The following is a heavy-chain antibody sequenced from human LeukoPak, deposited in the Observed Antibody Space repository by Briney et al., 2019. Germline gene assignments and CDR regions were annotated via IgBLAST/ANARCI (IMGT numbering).Heavy chain of an antibody. CDR2: ISNSDGST. J-gene: IGHJ4*02. CDR1: GFTFSSYA. Sequence: GGSLRLSCAASGFTFSSYAMNSVRQAPGKGLEWVSSISNSDGSTYYADFVKGRFTISRDNSKNTLHLQMNSLRAEDTAVYYCAKSLGVGGYTRYKGFDQWGQGTLVTVSS. CDR3: AKSLGVGGYTRYKGFDQ. V-gene: IGHV3-23*01. D-gene: IGHD5-24*01.